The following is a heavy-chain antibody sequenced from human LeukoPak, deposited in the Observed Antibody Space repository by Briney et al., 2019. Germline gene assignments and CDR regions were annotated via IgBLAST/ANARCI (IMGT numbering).Heavy chain of an antibody. J-gene: IGHJ4*02. CDR1: GGTFSSYA. CDR3: AGGVPDLTFDY. CDR2: IIPIFGTA. Sequence: GSSVKVSCKASGGTFSSYAISWVRQAPGQGLEWMGGIIPIFGTANYAQKFQGRVTITADKSTSTAYMELGSLRSEDTAVYYCAGGVPDLTFDYWGQGTLVTVSS. V-gene: IGHV1-69*06. D-gene: IGHD2-2*01.